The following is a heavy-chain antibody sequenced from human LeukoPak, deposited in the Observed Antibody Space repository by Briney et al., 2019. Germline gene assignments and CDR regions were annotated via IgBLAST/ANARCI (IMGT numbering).Heavy chain of an antibody. D-gene: IGHD2-2*01. Sequence: GASVKVSCKASGYTFTGYYMHWVRQAPGQGLEWMGWINPNSGGTNYAQKFQGRVTMTRDTSISTAYMELSRLRSDDTAVYYCARDHYCSSTSCYYRLDYWGQGTLVTVSS. J-gene: IGHJ4*02. V-gene: IGHV1-2*02. CDR2: INPNSGGT. CDR3: ARDHYCSSTSCYYRLDY. CDR1: GYTFTGYY.